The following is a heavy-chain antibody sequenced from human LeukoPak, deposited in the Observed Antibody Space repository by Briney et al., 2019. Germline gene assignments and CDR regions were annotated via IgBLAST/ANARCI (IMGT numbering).Heavy chain of an antibody. J-gene: IGHJ3*02. CDR2: ISAYNGNT. CDR1: GYTFTSYG. V-gene: IGHV1-18*04. CDR3: ARQTEVFDI. Sequence: ASVKVSFKASGYTFTSYGISWVRQAPGQGLEWMGWISAYNGNTNYAQKLQGRVTMNTDTSTSTAYMELRSLRSDATAVYYCARQTEVFDIWGQGTMVTASS.